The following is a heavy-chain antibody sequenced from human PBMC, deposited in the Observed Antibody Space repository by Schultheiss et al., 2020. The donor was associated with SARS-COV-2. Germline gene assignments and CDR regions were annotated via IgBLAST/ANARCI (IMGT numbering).Heavy chain of an antibody. V-gene: IGHV4-28*05. Sequence: SETLSLTCAVSGYSISSSNWWGWIRQPPGKGLEWIGYIYYSGSIYYNPSLKSRVTMSVDTSKNQFSLKLSSVTAADTAVYYCARHPLMVPQPKNWFDPWGQGTLVTVSS. D-gene: IGHD3-10*01. CDR2: IYYSGSI. CDR3: ARHPLMVPQPKNWFDP. J-gene: IGHJ5*02. CDR1: GYSISSSNW.